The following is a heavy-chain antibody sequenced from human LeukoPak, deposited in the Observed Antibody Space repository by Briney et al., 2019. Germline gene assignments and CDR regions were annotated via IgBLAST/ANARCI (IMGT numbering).Heavy chain of an antibody. CDR3: VKDGAYCSGGSCYTIDAFDI. CDR1: GFTFSSYG. D-gene: IGHD2-15*01. V-gene: IGHV3-30*18. J-gene: IGHJ3*02. Sequence: GGSLRLSCAASGFTFSSYGMHWVRQAPGKGLEWVAVISYDGSNKYYADSVKGRFTISRDNSKNTLYLQMNSLRAEDTAVYYCVKDGAYCSGGSCYTIDAFDIWGQGTMVTVSS. CDR2: ISYDGSNK.